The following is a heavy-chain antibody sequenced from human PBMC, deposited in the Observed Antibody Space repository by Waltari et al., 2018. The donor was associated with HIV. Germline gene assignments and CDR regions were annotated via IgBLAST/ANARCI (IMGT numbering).Heavy chain of an antibody. Sequence: QVQLVQSGAEVKKPGASVKVSCKASGYTFTSYDISCVRQATGEGLEWMGWMNPSRGNTGYAQNFQGRLTMTRNTSISTAYMELSSLRSEDTAVYYCARTSGYNFEWARKLFADWGQGTLVTVSS. CDR1: GYTFTSYD. J-gene: IGHJ4*02. CDR3: ARTSGYNFEWARKLFAD. V-gene: IGHV1-8*02. CDR2: MNPSRGNT. D-gene: IGHD5-18*01.